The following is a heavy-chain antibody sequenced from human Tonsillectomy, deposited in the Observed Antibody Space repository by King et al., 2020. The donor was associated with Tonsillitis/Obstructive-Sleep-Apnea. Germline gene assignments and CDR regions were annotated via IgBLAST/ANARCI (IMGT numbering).Heavy chain of an antibody. CDR3: ARLSYSGYVPFDY. CDR2: IYYSGST. CDR1: GGSISSSSDY. V-gene: IGHV4-39*01. Sequence: QLQESGPGLVKPSETLSLTCTVSGGSISSSSDYWGWIRQPPGKGLEWIGSIYYSGSTYYNPSLKSRVTISVDTSKNQFSLKLSSVTAADTAVYYCARLSYSGYVPFDYWGQGTLVTVSS. J-gene: IGHJ4*02. D-gene: IGHD5-12*01.